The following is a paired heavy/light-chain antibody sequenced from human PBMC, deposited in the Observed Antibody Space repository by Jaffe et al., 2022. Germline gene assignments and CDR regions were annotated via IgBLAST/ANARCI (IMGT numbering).Light chain of an antibody. Sequence: DVQMTQSPSTLSASVGDRVTITCRASQNINTWLAWYQQKPGKAPDLLIYKASLLESGAPSRFSGSGSGTEFTLTISSLQPDDFASYYCQQYNTHPLTFGGGTKVEIK. V-gene: IGKV1-5*03. CDR1: QNINTW. J-gene: IGKJ4*01. CDR2: KAS. CDR3: QQYNTHPLT.
Heavy chain of an antibody. CDR3: ARRRSSGSSGSDAFNV. CDR1: GYSISSGYY. D-gene: IGHD3-22*01. J-gene: IGHJ3*01. V-gene: IGHV4-38-2*01. CDR2: FYHGGAT. Sequence: QVQLQESGPGLVKPSETLSLTCAVSGYSISSGYYWGWFRQPPGKGLEWIAYFYHGGATYYNPSLRSRVTMSEDTSKNQFSLKLTSVTAADTAVYYCARRRSSGSSGSDAFNVWGQGTMVTVSS.